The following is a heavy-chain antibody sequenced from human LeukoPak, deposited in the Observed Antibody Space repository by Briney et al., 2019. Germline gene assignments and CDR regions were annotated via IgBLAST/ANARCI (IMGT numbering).Heavy chain of an antibody. D-gene: IGHD2-2*03. CDR2: IWYDGSNK. V-gene: IGHV3-33*01. CDR1: GFTFSSYG. Sequence: PGRSLRLSCAASGFTFSSYGMHWVRQAPGKGLEWVAVIWYDGSNKYYADSVKGRFTISRDNSKNTLYLQMNSLRAEDTAVYYCARGVDIVVVPAAIGDEYMDVWGKGTTVTVSS. J-gene: IGHJ6*03. CDR3: ARGVDIVVVPAAIGDEYMDV.